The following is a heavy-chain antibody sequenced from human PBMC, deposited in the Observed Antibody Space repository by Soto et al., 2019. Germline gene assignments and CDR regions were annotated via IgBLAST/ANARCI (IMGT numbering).Heavy chain of an antibody. J-gene: IGHJ4*02. V-gene: IGHV3-53*01. CDR2: IYSAGNT. D-gene: IGHD3-16*01. CDR3: ARDSRYVGDNYGLDH. Sequence: GGSLRLSCAASGFTVSRTYMTWVRQAPGKGLEWVSVIYSAGNTYYADSVKGRFTIPRDNSRNTVYLQMNSLRAEDTAIYYCARDSRYVGDNYGLDHWGQGSLVTVSS. CDR1: GFTVSRTY.